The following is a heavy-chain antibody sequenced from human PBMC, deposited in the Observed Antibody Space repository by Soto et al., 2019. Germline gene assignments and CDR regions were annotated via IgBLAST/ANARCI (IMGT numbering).Heavy chain of an antibody. J-gene: IGHJ4*02. CDR2: ISYDGSNK. V-gene: IGHV3-30-3*01. CDR1: GFTFSSYA. Sequence: GGSLRLSCAASGFTFSSYAMHWFRQAPGKGLEWVAVISYDGSNKYYADSVEGRFTISRDNSKNTLYLQMNSLRAEDTAVYYCARAGYGGNSFYFDYWGQGTLVTVSS. D-gene: IGHD2-21*02. CDR3: ARAGYGGNSFYFDY.